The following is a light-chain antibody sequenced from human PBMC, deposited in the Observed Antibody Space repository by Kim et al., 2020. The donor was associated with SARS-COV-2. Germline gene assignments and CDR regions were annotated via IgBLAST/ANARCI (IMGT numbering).Light chain of an antibody. Sequence: GASVKLTCTLSSGHSSYAIAWHPQQPEKGPRYLMKLNSDGSHSKGDGIPVRFSGSSSGAERYLSISSLQSEDEADYYCQTWGTGMVFGGGTKLTVL. CDR1: SGHSSYA. CDR3: QTWGTGMV. V-gene: IGLV4-69*01. J-gene: IGLJ3*02. CDR2: LNSDGSH.